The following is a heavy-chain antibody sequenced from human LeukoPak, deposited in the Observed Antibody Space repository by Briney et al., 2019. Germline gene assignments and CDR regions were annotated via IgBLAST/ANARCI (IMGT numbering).Heavy chain of an antibody. V-gene: IGHV4-39*07. CDR1: GGSISSSSYY. CDR2: MYYSGST. D-gene: IGHD3-22*01. Sequence: SETLSLTCNVSGGSISSSSYYWGWIRQPPGKGLEWIGSMYYSGSTYYNPSLKSRVTISVDTSKNQFSLKLSSVTAADTAVYYCARVGATYYDSSGYRPRYYFDYWGQGTLVTVSS. J-gene: IGHJ4*02. CDR3: ARVGATYYDSSGYRPRYYFDY.